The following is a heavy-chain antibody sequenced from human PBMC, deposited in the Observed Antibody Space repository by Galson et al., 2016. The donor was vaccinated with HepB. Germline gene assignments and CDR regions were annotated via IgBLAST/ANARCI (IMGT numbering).Heavy chain of an antibody. CDR3: TRAGHTRSWYGIEFDY. D-gene: IGHD6-13*01. V-gene: IGHV3-49*03. J-gene: IGHJ4*02. CDR2: IRREAYGGTT. CDR1: GFTFGDYA. Sequence: SLRLSCAASGFTFGDYAMSWFRQAPGKGPEWVGFIRREAYGGTTECAASVRGRFTISRDDSKSIAYLQMSSLKSEDTAVYYCTRAGHTRSWYGIEFDYWGQGTMVTVSS.